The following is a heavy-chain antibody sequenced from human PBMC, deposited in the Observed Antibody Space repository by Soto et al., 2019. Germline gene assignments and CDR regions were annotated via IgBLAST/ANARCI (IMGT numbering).Heavy chain of an antibody. V-gene: IGHV4-39*01. CDR1: GGSISSSSYY. Sequence: SETLSLTCTVSGGSISSSSYYWGWIRQPPGKGLEWIGSIYYSGSTYYNPSLKSRVTISVDTSKNQFSLKLSSVTAADTAVYYCARGIPKHITIFGVVITDCFDPWGQGTLVTVSS. D-gene: IGHD3-3*01. J-gene: IGHJ5*02. CDR3: ARGIPKHITIFGVVITDCFDP. CDR2: IYYSGST.